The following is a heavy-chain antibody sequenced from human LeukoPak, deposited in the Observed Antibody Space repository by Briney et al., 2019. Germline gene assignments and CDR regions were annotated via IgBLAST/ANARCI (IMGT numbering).Heavy chain of an antibody. CDR2: INHSGST. D-gene: IGHD1-26*01. CDR1: GGSFSGYY. Sequence: SETLSLTCAVYGGSFSGYYWSWIRQPPGKGLEWIGEINHSGSTNYDPSLKSRVTISVDTSKNQFSLKLSSVTAADTAVYYCARVGSGSYLWIWFDPRGQGTLVTVSS. CDR3: ARVGSGSYLWIWFDP. V-gene: IGHV4-34*01. J-gene: IGHJ5*02.